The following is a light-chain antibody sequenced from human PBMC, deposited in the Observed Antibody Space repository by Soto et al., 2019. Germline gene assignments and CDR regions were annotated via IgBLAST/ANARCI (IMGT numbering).Light chain of an antibody. J-gene: IGLJ1*01. CDR1: SSDVGGYSF. Sequence: QSALTQPASVSGSPGQSITISCTGTSSDVGGYSFVSWYQQHPGKAPKLVIYDVNNRPSGVSNRFSGTKSCNTASLTISGRQTEDEADYYCNSYTSSSTYGFGTGTKVTVL. CDR2: DVN. V-gene: IGLV2-14*03. CDR3: NSYTSSSTYG.